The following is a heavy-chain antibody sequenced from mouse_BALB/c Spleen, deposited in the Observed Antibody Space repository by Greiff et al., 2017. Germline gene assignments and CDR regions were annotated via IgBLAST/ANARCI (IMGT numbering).Heavy chain of an antibody. Sequence: EVQVVESGGGLVKPGGSLKLSCAASGFTFSSYAMSWVRQTPEKRLEWVASISSGGSTYYPDSVKGRFTISRDNARNILYLQMSSLRSEDTAMYYCARGSERGNYYYAMDYWGQGTSVTVSS. CDR3: ARGSERGNYYYAMDY. CDR1: GFTFSSYA. CDR2: ISSGGST. D-gene: IGHD3-1*01. V-gene: IGHV5-6-5*01. J-gene: IGHJ4*01.